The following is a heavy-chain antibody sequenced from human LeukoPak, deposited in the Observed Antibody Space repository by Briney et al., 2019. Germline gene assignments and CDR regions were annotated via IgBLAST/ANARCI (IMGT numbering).Heavy chain of an antibody. CDR3: ARGGYDSSGYHLNYFDY. V-gene: IGHV3-30-3*01. Sequence: GGSLRLSCAASGFTFSSYAMHWVRQAPGKGLEWVAVISYDGSNKYYADSVKGRFTISRDNSKNTLYLQMNSLRAEDTAVYYCARGGYDSSGYHLNYFDYWGQGTLVTVSS. D-gene: IGHD3-22*01. J-gene: IGHJ4*02. CDR1: GFTFSSYA. CDR2: ISYDGSNK.